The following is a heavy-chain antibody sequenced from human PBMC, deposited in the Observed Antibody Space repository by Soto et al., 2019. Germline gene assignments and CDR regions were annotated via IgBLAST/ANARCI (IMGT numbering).Heavy chain of an antibody. J-gene: IGHJ6*02. V-gene: IGHV4-39*01. CDR1: GGSISSSSYY. Sequence: LPETLSLTCTVSGGSISSSSYYWGWIRQPPGKGLEWIGSIYYSGSTYYNPSLKSRVTISVDTSKNQFSLKLSSVTAADTAVYYCAGIVGEGGFYYYYGMDVWGQGTTVTVSS. CDR2: IYYSGST. CDR3: AGIVGEGGFYYYYGMDV. D-gene: IGHD1-26*01.